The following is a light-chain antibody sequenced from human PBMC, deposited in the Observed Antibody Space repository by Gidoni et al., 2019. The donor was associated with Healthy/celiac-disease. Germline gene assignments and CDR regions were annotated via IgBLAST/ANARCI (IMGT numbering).Light chain of an antibody. V-gene: IGKV3-15*01. CDR2: GAF. J-gene: IGKJ1*01. Sequence: EIVMTQSPATLSVSPGERATLSCRASQSVSSNLAWYQQEPGQAPRLLIYGAFRRATGIPARFSGSGSGTEFTLTISSLQSEDFAVYYCQQYNNWPPWTFGQGTKVEIK. CDR3: QQYNNWPPWT. CDR1: QSVSSN.